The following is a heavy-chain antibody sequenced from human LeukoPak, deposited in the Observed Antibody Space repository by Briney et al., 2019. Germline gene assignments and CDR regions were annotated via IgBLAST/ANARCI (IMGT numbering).Heavy chain of an antibody. D-gene: IGHD1-7*01. J-gene: IGHJ5*02. CDR1: GYTFTSYD. CDR3: ARGRLELLKRWFDP. V-gene: IGHV1-8*01. CDR2: MNPNSGNT. Sequence: ASVKVSCKASGYTFTSYDINWVRQATGQGLEWMGWMNPNSGNTGYAQKFQGRVTMTRNTSISTAYMELSSLRSEDMAVYYCARGRLELLKRWFDPWGQGTLVTVSS.